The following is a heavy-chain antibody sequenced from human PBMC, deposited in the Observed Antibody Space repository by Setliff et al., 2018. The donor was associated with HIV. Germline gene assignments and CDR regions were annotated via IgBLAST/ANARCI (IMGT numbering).Heavy chain of an antibody. CDR1: GYTFNNYY. V-gene: IGHV1-46*02. CDR3: ARIGRTPYYYYYMDV. D-gene: IGHD2-15*01. Sequence: GASVKVSCKASGYTFNNYYMHWVRQAPGQGLEWMGLINPNSGNTNNAQKFQGRVTMTADTSTSTVYMDLSSLRSEDTAVYYCARIGRTPYYYYYMDVWGKGTTVTVSS. CDR2: INPNSGNT. J-gene: IGHJ6*03.